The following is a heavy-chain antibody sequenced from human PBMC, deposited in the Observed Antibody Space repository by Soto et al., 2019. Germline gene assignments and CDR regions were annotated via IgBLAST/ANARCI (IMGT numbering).Heavy chain of an antibody. V-gene: IGHV4-59*08. CDR3: ARRHGTVAPRRVFVY. Sequence: PSETLSLTCTVSGGSISRYYWSWIRQPPGKGLEWIGYIYYSGITNYNPSLKSRVTISVDTSKNQFSLKLSSVTAADTAVYYCARRHGTVAPRRVFVYWGQGTLVSVSS. J-gene: IGHJ4*02. CDR1: GGSISRYY. D-gene: IGHD4-17*01. CDR2: IYYSGIT.